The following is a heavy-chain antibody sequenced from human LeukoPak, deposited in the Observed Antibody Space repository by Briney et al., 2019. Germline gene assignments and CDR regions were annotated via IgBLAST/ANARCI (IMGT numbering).Heavy chain of an antibody. CDR1: GFTFSAHW. V-gene: IGHV3-74*01. CDR3: ARVLTYFDL. CDR2: ITHEGGDA. J-gene: IGHJ5*01. Sequence: GGSLRLSCGRSGFTFSAHWMRWVRQGPGKGLVWVARITHEGGDANYADSVKGRFTISRDNANKVLYLEMNSLTADDTGVYYCARVLTYFDLWGQATLVTVSS.